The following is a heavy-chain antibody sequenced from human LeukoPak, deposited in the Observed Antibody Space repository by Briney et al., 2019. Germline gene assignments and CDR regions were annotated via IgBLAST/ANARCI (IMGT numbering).Heavy chain of an antibody. D-gene: IGHD3-10*01. Sequence: GASVKVSCKASGGTFSSYAISWVRQAPGQGLEWMGRIIPILGIANYAQKFQGRVTITADKSTSTAYMELSSLRSEDTAVYYCARAPMVRELYYYGMDVWGQGTTVTVSS. CDR3: ARAPMVRELYYYGMDV. CDR1: GGTFSSYA. J-gene: IGHJ6*02. CDR2: IIPILGIA. V-gene: IGHV1-69*04.